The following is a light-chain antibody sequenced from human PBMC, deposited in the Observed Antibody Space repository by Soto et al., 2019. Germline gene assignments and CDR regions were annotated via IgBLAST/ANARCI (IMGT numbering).Light chain of an antibody. CDR3: HQYGSSPFT. V-gene: IGKV3-20*01. Sequence: EIVLTQSPGTLSLSPGERATLSCRASQSVSGSYLAWYHQKPGQAPRLLIYGASSRATGVPDRFSGSGSGTDFTLTISRLEPEYFAVYYCHQYGSSPFTFGPGTKVDFK. CDR2: GAS. CDR1: QSVSGSY. J-gene: IGKJ3*01.